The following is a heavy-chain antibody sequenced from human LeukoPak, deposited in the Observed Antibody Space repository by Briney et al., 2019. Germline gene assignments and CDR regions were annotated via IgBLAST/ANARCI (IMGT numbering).Heavy chain of an antibody. D-gene: IGHD3-22*01. CDR1: GFTFDDYG. CDR2: INWNGGST. Sequence: PGGSLRLSCAASGFTFDDYGMSWVRQAPGKGLEWVSGINWNGGSTGYADSVKGRFTISRDNAKNSLYLQMNSLRAEDTALYYCARGYYYDSSARGYFDYWGQGTLVTVSS. J-gene: IGHJ4*02. V-gene: IGHV3-20*04. CDR3: ARGYYYDSSARGYFDY.